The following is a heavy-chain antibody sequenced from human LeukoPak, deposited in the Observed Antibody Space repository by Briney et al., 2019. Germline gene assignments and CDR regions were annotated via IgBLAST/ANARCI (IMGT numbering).Heavy chain of an antibody. J-gene: IGHJ4*02. Sequence: PGGSLRLSCAASGFTFSAHSMCWVRQAPGKGLEWVAFIRYDGSNKYYADSVKGRFPISRDNSKNTLYLQMNSLRAEDTAVYYCAKGGSSAWYYFDYWGQGTPVTVSS. V-gene: IGHV3-30*02. CDR1: GFTFSAHS. CDR2: IRYDGSNK. D-gene: IGHD6-19*01. CDR3: AKGGSSAWYYFDY.